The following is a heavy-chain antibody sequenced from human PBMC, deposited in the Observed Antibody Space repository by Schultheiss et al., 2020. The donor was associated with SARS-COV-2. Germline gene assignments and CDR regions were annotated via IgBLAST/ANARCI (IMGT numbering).Heavy chain of an antibody. CDR2: ISAYNGNT. V-gene: IGHV1-18*01. D-gene: IGHD5-24*01. J-gene: IGHJ3*02. Sequence: ASVKVSCKASGYTFTSYGISWVRQAPGQGLEWMGWISAYNGNTNYAQKFQGRVTITADESTSTAYMELSSLRSEDTAVYYCAKGLRDGYNYVDDAFDIWGQGTMVTVSS. CDR3: AKGLRDGYNYVDDAFDI. CDR1: GYTFTSYG.